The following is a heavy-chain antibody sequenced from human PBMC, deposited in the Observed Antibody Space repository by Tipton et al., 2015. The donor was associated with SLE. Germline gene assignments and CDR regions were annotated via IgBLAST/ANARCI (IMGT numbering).Heavy chain of an antibody. CDR2: IYYSGST. J-gene: IGHJ4*02. D-gene: IGHD2/OR15-2a*01. V-gene: IGHV4-59*11. CDR1: GGSISSHY. CDR3: ARSREGLYGDY. Sequence: TLSLTCTVSGGSISSHYWSWIRQPPGKGLEWIGYIYYSGSTNYNPSLESRVTISVDTSKNQFSLKLSSVTAADTAVYYCARSREGLYGDYWGQGTLVTVSS.